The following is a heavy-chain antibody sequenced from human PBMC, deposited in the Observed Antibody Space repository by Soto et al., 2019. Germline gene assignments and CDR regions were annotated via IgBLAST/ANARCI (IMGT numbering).Heavy chain of an antibody. CDR2: ISAYNGNT. J-gene: IGHJ4*02. D-gene: IGHD3-10*01. V-gene: IGHV1-18*04. CDR1: GYTFTSYG. CDR3: ARDSTMVRGVILGY. Sequence: ASVKVSCKASGYTFTSYGISWVRQAPGQGLEWMGWISAYNGNTNYAQKLQGRVTMTTDTSTSTAYMELRSLRADDTAVYYCARDSTMVRGVILGYWGQGTLVTVSS.